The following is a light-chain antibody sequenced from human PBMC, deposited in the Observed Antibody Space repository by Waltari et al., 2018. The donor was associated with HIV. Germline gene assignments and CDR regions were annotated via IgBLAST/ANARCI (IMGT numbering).Light chain of an antibody. CDR1: STDVGDYNH. CDR2: DVS. Sequence: QSALTQPASASGSPGPPITLSCTGTSTDVGDYNHVSCNQQHPGDAPKLIIYDVSNRPSGVSNRFSGFKSGNTASLTISGLQTEDEADYYCSSYTSSSTRVFGTGTKVTVL. J-gene: IGLJ1*01. CDR3: SSYTSSSTRV. V-gene: IGLV2-14*01.